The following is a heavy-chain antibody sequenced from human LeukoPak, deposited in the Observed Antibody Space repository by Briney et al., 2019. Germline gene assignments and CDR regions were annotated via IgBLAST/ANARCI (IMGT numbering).Heavy chain of an antibody. V-gene: IGHV4-4*07. CDR3: ARWHMNSQDV. CDR2: IYVGGST. CDR1: DGPISYYY. Sequence: SETLSLTCTVSDGPISYYYWSWVRQPTGKGLEWIGRIYVGGSTNYSPSLKSRVSMSLDKSKNQLSLKLISVSAADTAVYYCARWHMNSQDVWGRGTAVTVS. D-gene: IGHD4-23*01. J-gene: IGHJ6*02.